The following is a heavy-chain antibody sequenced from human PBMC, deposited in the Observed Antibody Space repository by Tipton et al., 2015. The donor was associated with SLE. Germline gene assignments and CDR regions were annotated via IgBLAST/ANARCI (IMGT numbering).Heavy chain of an antibody. CDR3: ARHDYNDYYLDY. CDR2: IYHGGST. CDR1: GGSISSSNW. Sequence: TLSLTCAVSGGSISSSNWWSWVRQPPGKGLEWIGEIYHGGSTNYNPSLKSRVTMSIDTSKNQFSLKLSSVTAADTAVYYCARHDYNDYYLDYWGQGTLVTVSS. J-gene: IGHJ4*02. D-gene: IGHD4-11*01. V-gene: IGHV4-4*02.